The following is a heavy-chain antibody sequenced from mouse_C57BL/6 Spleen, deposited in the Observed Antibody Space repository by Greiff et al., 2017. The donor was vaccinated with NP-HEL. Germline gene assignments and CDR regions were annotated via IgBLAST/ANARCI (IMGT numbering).Heavy chain of an antibody. CDR3: ARGETAQATYFDY. CDR2: INPSNGGT. V-gene: IGHV1-53*01. CDR1: GYTFTSYW. D-gene: IGHD3-2*02. Sequence: QVQLQQPGTELVKPGASVKLSCKASGYTFTSYWMHWVKQRPGQGLEWIGNINPSNGGTNYNEKFKSKATLTVDKSSSTAYMQLSNLTSEDSAVYYCARGETAQATYFDYWGQGTTLTVSS. J-gene: IGHJ2*01.